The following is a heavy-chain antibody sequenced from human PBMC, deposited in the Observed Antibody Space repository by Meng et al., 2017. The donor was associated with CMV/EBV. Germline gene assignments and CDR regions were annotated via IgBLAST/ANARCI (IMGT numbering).Heavy chain of an antibody. CDR1: GGSFSGYY. CDR3: ARDPQSMAVAGTGDY. Sequence: SETLSLTCAVYGGSFSGYYWSWIRQPPGKGLEWIGEINHSGSTNYNPSLKSRATISVDTSKNQFSLKLSSVTAADTAVYYCARDPQSMAVAGTGDYWGQGTLVTVSS. CDR2: INHSGST. J-gene: IGHJ4*02. D-gene: IGHD6-19*01. V-gene: IGHV4-34*01.